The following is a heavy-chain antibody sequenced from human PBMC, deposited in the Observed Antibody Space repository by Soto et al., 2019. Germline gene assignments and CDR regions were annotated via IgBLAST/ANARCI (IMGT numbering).Heavy chain of an antibody. CDR2: IIPIFGTA. Sequence: GASVKVSCKASGGTFSSYAISWVRQAPGQGLEWMGGIIPIFGTANYAQKFQGRVTITADESTSTAYMELSSLRSEDTAVYYCSRAEYYYDILTGYYRPNWFDPWGHGTLVTVSS. CDR3: SRAEYYYDILTGYYRPNWFDP. V-gene: IGHV1-69*13. J-gene: IGHJ5*02. D-gene: IGHD3-9*01. CDR1: GGTFSSYA.